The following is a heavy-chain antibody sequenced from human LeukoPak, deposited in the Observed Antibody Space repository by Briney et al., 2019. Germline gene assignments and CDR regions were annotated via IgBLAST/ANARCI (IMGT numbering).Heavy chain of an antibody. CDR2: IKQDGSEK. Sequence: PGRSLRLSCTASGLIFNSHFMSWVRQAPGKGLEWVANIKQDGSEKHYVDSVKGRFTTSRDNAKSSLSLQMNSLRAEDTAVYYCTKGRGLDVWGQGTTVTVSS. J-gene: IGHJ6*02. CDR3: TKGRGLDV. CDR1: GLIFNSHF. V-gene: IGHV3-7*03.